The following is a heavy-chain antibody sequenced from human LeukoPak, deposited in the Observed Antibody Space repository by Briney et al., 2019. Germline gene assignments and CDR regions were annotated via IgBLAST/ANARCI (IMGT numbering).Heavy chain of an antibody. CDR2: VRPDTGYA. J-gene: IGHJ5*02. V-gene: IGHV1-8*01. Sequence: ASVKVSCKTSGYPFTTYEINWVRQAAGQGLEWMGWVRPDTGYADYAQKIQGRVTMTSDTSISTAYMELSSLRSDDTAVYFCARGPRNDPWGQGTLVTVSS. D-gene: IGHD1-14*01. CDR1: GYPFTTYE. CDR3: ARGPRNDP.